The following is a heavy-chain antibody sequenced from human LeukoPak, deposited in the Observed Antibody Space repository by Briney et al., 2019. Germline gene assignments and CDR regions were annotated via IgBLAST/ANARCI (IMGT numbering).Heavy chain of an antibody. CDR3: AKTAYLANKYDYVWGRYRPRFDP. J-gene: IGHJ5*02. CDR2: ISGSGGST. D-gene: IGHD3-16*02. Sequence: PGGSLRLSCAASGFTFSSYAMSWVRQAPGKGLEWVSAISGSGGSTYYADSVKGRFTISRDNSKNTLYLQMNSLRAEDTAVYYCAKTAYLANKYDYVWGRYRPRFDPWGQGTLVTVSS. CDR1: GFTFSSYA. V-gene: IGHV3-23*01.